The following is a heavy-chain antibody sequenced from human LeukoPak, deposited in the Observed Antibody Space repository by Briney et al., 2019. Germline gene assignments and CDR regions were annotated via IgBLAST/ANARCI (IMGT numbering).Heavy chain of an antibody. D-gene: IGHD2-2*01. V-gene: IGHV4-59*01. Sequence: SETLSLTCSGSGGSISSYYWSWIRQPPGKGLEWIGYIHYTGSTKYNPSLKSRVTMLVDTSKNQFSLTLTSVTAGDTAVYYFARYQQPTGPNWFDPWGQGTLVTVSP. CDR1: GGSISSYY. J-gene: IGHJ5*02. CDR2: IHYTGST. CDR3: ARYQQPTGPNWFDP.